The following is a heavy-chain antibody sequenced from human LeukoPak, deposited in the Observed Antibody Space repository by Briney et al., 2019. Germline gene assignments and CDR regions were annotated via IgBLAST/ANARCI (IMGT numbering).Heavy chain of an antibody. Sequence: GGSLRLSCTSSGFNFGDYAMSWFRQAPGRGLEWVGSMRSKDHGGTREYATSVKGRFTISRDDSQSIAYLQMNSLKTEDTAVYYCARGGYQFDFWGQGTLVTVSS. CDR3: ARGGYQFDF. CDR2: MRSKDHGGTR. J-gene: IGHJ4*02. D-gene: IGHD3-16*02. CDR1: GFNFGDYA. V-gene: IGHV3-49*03.